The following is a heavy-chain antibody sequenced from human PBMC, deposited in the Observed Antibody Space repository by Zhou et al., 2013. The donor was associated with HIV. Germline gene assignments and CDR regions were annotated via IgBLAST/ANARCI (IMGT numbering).Heavy chain of an antibody. CDR1: GGTFSTYA. V-gene: IGHV1-69*12. Sequence: QVQLVQSGAEVKKPGSSVKVSCKASGGTFSTYAFSWVRQAPGQGLEWMGGIIPIFGTANYAQKFQGRVTITADESTSTAYMELSSLRSEDTAVYYCAREGTYYYDSSGYNWFDPWGQGTLVTVSS. CDR3: AREGTYYYDSSGYNWFDP. D-gene: IGHD3-22*01. J-gene: IGHJ5*02. CDR2: IIPIFGTA.